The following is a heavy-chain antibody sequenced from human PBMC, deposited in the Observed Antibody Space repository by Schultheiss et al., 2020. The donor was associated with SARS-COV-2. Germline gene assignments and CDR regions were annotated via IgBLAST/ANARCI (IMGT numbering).Heavy chain of an antibody. CDR2: INHSGST. Sequence: SETLSLTCTVSGGSISSYYWSWIRQPPGKGLEWIGEINHSGSTNYNPSLKSQVTISVDTSKNQFSLKLSSVTAADTAVYYCARVPEYSSGWSSWGQGTLVTVSS. CDR1: GGSISSYY. J-gene: IGHJ5*02. V-gene: IGHV4-34*01. D-gene: IGHD6-19*01. CDR3: ARVPEYSSGWSS.